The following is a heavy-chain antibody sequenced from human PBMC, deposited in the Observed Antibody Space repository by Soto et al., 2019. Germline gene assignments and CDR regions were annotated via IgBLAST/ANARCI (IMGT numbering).Heavy chain of an antibody. CDR2: IWYDGSNK. J-gene: IGHJ4*02. CDR1: GFTFSSYL. V-gene: IGHV3-33*01. Sequence: QVQLVESGGGVAQPGRSLRLSCAASGFTFSSYLIHWVRQGPGKGLEWVAVIWYDGSNKYYADSVKARFTISRDNSKNTLYLQMNSLRTEDTHVYYCARPQGISGYFPIDYWGQGTLVTVSS. CDR3: ARPQGISGYFPIDY. D-gene: IGHD3-22*01.